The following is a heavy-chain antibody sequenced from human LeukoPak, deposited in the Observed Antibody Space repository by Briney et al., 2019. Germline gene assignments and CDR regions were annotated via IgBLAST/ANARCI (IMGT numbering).Heavy chain of an antibody. CDR2: IKKSGSET. D-gene: IGHD5-18*01. V-gene: IGHV3-7*01. J-gene: IGHJ4*02. CDR3: ASLDTAAIRTGGY. CDR1: GFTFSSYA. Sequence: GGPLRLSCAASGFTFSSYAMSWVRQAPGKGLEWVAMIKKSGSETHYVDSVKGRFTISRDSARNSLYLQMSSLKADDTAVYYCASLDTAAIRTGGYWGQGTLVTVSP.